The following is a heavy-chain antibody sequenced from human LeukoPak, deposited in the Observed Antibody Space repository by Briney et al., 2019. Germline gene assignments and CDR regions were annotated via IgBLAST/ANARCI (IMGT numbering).Heavy chain of an antibody. D-gene: IGHD3-10*01. Sequence: SETLSLTCAVYGGSFSGYYWSWIRQPPGKGLEWIGEINHSGSTNYNPSLKSRVTISVDTSKNQFSLKLSSVTAADTAVYYCARDTHYYGSGSPAFDIWGQGTMVTVSS. J-gene: IGHJ3*02. CDR2: INHSGST. CDR3: ARDTHYYGSGSPAFDI. V-gene: IGHV4-34*01. CDR1: GGSFSGYY.